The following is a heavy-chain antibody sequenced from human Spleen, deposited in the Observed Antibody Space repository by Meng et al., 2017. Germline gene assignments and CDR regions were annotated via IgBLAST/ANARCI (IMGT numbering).Heavy chain of an antibody. V-gene: IGHV1-3*01. Sequence: ASVKVSCKASGFTFSFYTVHWVRQAPGQRLEWMGWINAGNGKTKYSQKFQGRVTINRDTSASTVYMELSSLRSEDTAVYYCARVVSIVASSSIYDYWGQGTLVTVSS. D-gene: IGHD5-12*01. CDR1: GFTFSFYT. J-gene: IGHJ4*01. CDR3: ARVVSIVASSSIYDY. CDR2: INAGNGKT.